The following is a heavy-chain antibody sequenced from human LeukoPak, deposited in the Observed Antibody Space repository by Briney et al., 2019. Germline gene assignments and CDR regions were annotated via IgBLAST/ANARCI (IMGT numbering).Heavy chain of an antibody. CDR2: IYTTGTA. D-gene: IGHD7-27*01. CDR1: GDFISGSY. CDR3: ATVGGEGGFLHY. J-gene: IGHJ4*02. V-gene: IGHV4-4*07. Sequence: SETLSLTCTVSGDFISGSYWSWIRQPAGKGLEWIGRIYTTGTANYSPSLTSRVTMSVDTSKKQLSLKLNSVTAADTAVYYCATVGGEGGFLHYWGQGILVAVSS.